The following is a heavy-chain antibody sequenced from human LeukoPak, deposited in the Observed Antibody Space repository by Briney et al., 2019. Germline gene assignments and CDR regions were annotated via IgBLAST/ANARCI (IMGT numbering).Heavy chain of an antibody. D-gene: IGHD6-6*01. CDR3: ARAGQFIAARPITFDY. J-gene: IGHJ4*02. CDR1: GGSISTYY. V-gene: IGHV4-59*01. Sequence: SENLSLTCTVSGGSISTYYWNWIRQSPGKGLEWIGFIYDTGNTNYNPSLKSRVTMAVDTSKNQFSLKLYSVTAADTAVYYCARAGQFIAARPITFDYWGQGTLVTVSS. CDR2: IYDTGNT.